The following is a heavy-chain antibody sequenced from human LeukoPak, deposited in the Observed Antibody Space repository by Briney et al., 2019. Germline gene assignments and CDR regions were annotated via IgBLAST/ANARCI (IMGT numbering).Heavy chain of an antibody. Sequence: PGGSLRLSCAASGFSFSNYGFHWVRQAPGKGLDWVSAISYDGKNIHYADSVKGRFTISRDNSRNTVYLQMNSLRAEDTAVYYCAKSYGDYLGYFDSWGQGTLVTVSS. CDR2: ISYDGKNI. J-gene: IGHJ4*02. D-gene: IGHD4-17*01. CDR3: AKSYGDYLGYFDS. V-gene: IGHV3-33*06. CDR1: GFSFSNYG.